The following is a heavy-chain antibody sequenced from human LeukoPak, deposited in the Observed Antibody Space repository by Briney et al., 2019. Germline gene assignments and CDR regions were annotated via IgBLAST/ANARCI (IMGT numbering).Heavy chain of an antibody. CDR2: INPSGGST. CDR1: GYTITSYY. J-gene: IGHJ6*03. Sequence: ASVKVSCKASGYTITSYYMHWVRQAPGQGLEWMGIINPSGGSTSYAQKFQGRVTMTRDMSTSTVYMELSSLRSEDTAVYYCARVPYYYYYMDVWGKGTTVTVSS. D-gene: IGHD3-10*01. CDR3: ARVPYYYYYMDV. V-gene: IGHV1-46*01.